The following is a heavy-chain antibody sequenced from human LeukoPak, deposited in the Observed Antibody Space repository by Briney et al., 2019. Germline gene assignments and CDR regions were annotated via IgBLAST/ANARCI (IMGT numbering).Heavy chain of an antibody. J-gene: IGHJ4*02. CDR1: GFTFDDYA. Sequence: TGGSLRLSCAASGFTFDDYAMHWVRQAPGKGLEWVSGISSNSGSIGYADSVKGRFTISRDNAKNSLYLQMNSLRAEDPALYYCPSFGVVNIGYWGQGTLVTVSS. V-gene: IGHV3-9*01. D-gene: IGHD3-3*01. CDR3: PSFGVVNIGY. CDR2: ISSNSGSI.